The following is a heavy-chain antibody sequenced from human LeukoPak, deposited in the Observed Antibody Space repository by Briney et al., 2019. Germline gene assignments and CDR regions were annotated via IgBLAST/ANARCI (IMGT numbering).Heavy chain of an antibody. CDR1: GFTFSSYA. CDR2: ISGSGGST. V-gene: IGHV3-23*01. D-gene: IGHD3-22*01. J-gene: IGHJ4*02. Sequence: GGSLRLSCAASGFTFSSYAMSWVRQAPGKGLEWVSAISGSGGSTYYADSVKGRFTISRDNSKNTLYLQMNSLRAEDTAVYYCAKVFSITMIVVVITGFDYWGQGTLVTVSS. CDR3: AKVFSITMIVVVITGFDY.